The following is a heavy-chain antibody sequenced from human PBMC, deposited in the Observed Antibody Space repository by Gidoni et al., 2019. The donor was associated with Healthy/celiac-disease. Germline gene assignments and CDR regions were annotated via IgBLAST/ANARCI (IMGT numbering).Heavy chain of an antibody. V-gene: IGHV3-33*01. CDR3: ARDGIAARRRGVDY. Sequence: QVQLVESGGGVVQPGRSLRLSCAASGFTFSSYGMHWVRQAPGKGLEWVAVIWYDGSNKYYADSVKGRFTISRDNSKNTLYLQMNSLRAEDTAVYYCARDGIAARRRGVDYWGQGTLVTVSS. D-gene: IGHD6-6*01. CDR1: GFTFSSYG. CDR2: IWYDGSNK. J-gene: IGHJ4*02.